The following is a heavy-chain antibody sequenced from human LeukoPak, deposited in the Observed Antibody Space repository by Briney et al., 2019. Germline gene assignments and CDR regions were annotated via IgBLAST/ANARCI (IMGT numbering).Heavy chain of an antibody. J-gene: IGHJ6*04. V-gene: IGHV4-30-2*01. CDR3: AREGGGDGMDV. CDR2: IYHSGST. CDR1: GGSISSGGYS. Sequence: SQTLSLTCAVSGGSISSGGYSWSWIRQPPGKGLEWIGYIYHSGSTYYNPSLKSRVTISVDRSKNQFSLKLSSVTAADTAMYYCAREGGGDGMDVWGKGTTVTVSS.